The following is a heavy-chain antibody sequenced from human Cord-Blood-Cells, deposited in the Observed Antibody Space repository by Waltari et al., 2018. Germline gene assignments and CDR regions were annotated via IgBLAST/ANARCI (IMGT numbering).Heavy chain of an antibody. CDR3: ARRSIAAAGTDY. CDR2: IYYSGSN. Sequence: QLQLQESGPGLVKPSETLSLPCTVSVGSISSSSYYCVWFRQPPGKGLEWIGSIYYSGSNYYNPSLKSRVTISVDTSKNQFSLKLSSVTAADTAVYYCARRSIAAAGTDYWGQGTLVTVSS. V-gene: IGHV4-39*01. CDR1: VGSISSSSYY. D-gene: IGHD6-13*01. J-gene: IGHJ4*02.